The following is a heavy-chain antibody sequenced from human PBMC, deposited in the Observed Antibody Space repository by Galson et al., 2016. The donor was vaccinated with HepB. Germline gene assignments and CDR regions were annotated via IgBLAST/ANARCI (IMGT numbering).Heavy chain of an antibody. CDR1: GGSISSTDFY. D-gene: IGHD3-22*01. V-gene: IGHV4-39*01. CDR3: ARREGVHYSDRSDLADDAFNI. J-gene: IGHJ3*02. CDR2: ISYSGNT. Sequence: SETLSLTCTVSGGSISSTDFYWGWIRQPPGKGLEWIGTISYSGNTHYNPSLKSRVTISVDTSKNQFSLKLNSVTAADTAVYFCARREGVHYSDRSDLADDAFNIWGQGTMVTVSS.